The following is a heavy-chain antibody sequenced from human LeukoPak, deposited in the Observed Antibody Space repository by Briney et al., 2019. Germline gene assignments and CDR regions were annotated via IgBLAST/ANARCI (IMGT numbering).Heavy chain of an antibody. Sequence: GASVTVSYKASVYTFPDYYMHWVRQAPGQGLEWMGWINPDSGVTNYPQKFQGMVTMTRDTSSSTAYMELIRLRSDDTAVYYCAIDGAVGIWGQGTMVTVSS. CDR1: VYTFPDYY. V-gene: IGHV1-2*02. J-gene: IGHJ3*02. CDR3: AIDGAVGI. CDR2: INPDSGVT.